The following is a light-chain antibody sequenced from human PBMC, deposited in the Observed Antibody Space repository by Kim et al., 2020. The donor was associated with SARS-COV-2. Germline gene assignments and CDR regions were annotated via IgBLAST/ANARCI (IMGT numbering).Light chain of an antibody. CDR2: AAS. J-gene: IGKJ5*01. Sequence: IQLTQSPPSLSASIGDRVTITCRAGQGIRSNLAWYQQKPGKAPKLLIYAASTLQTGVPSRFSGSGSGTDFTLTISSLQPEDFATYYCQQLNAYPITFAQGTRLEIK. CDR1: QGIRSN. V-gene: IGKV1-9*01. CDR3: QQLNAYPIT.